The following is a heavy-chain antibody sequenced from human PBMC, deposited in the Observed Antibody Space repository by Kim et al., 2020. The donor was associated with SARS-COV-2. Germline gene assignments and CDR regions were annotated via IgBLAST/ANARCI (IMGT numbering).Heavy chain of an antibody. CDR3: ARAPRVYAQFDY. J-gene: IGHJ4*01. D-gene: IGHD2-8*01. CDR2: IYDRGST. CDR1: CGSISSYY. Sequence: SETLSLTCTVSCGSISSYYWSWIRQPPGKGLEWIGYIYDRGSTNYNPSLKSRVTISVDTSKNQFSLKLSSVTAADTAVYYCARAPRVYAQFDYSGHGTL. V-gene: IGHV4-59*13.